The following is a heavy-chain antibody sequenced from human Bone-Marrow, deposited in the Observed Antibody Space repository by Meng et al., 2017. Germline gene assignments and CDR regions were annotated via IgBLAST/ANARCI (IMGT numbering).Heavy chain of an antibody. CDR3: ARVGGMGTNPLEAFDI. J-gene: IGHJ3*02. D-gene: IGHD3-3*01. CDR1: GGPINNYY. Sequence: SETLSLTCTVSGGPINNYYWSWIRQSPGKGLEWIGYIYYSGSTNHNPSLKSRITISVETSRNQFSLKLRSVTDADTAVYYCARVGGMGTNPLEAFDIWGQGTMVTVSS. CDR2: IYYSGST. V-gene: IGHV4-59*01.